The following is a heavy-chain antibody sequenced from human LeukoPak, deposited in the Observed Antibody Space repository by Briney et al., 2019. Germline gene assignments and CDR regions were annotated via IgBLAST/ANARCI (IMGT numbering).Heavy chain of an antibody. CDR3: ATCSSSWYGIYDAFDI. CDR2: IYYSGST. CDR1: GGSISSHY. Sequence: SETLSLTCTVSGGSISSHYWSWIRQPPGKGLEGIGYIYYSGSTNYNPSLKSRVTISVDTSKNQFSLKLSSVTAADTAVYYCATCSSSWYGIYDAFDIWGQGTIVTVSS. D-gene: IGHD6-13*01. J-gene: IGHJ3*02. V-gene: IGHV4-59*11.